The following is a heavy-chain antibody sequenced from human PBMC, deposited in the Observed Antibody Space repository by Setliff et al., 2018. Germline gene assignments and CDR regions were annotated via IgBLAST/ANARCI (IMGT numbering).Heavy chain of an antibody. CDR3: ARDRISRYYDSGAHAFDM. CDR1: GYTFTLYY. D-gene: IGHD3-22*01. CDR2: INANSGGT. J-gene: IGHJ3*02. Sequence: ASVKVSCKASGYTFTLYYLHWVRQAPGQGLEWMGRINANSGGTNYAQKFQGRVTMTRDTSISTAYMDLSRLRSDDTAVYYCARDRISRYYDSGAHAFDMWGQGTMVTVSS. V-gene: IGHV1-2*06.